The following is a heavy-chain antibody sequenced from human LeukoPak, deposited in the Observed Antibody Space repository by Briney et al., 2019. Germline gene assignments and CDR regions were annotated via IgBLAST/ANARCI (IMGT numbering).Heavy chain of an antibody. CDR3: ASRARTYYFDY. J-gene: IGHJ4*02. D-gene: IGHD1-14*01. CDR1: GFTVSSNY. CDR2: IYSGGST. V-gene: IGHV3-53*05. Sequence: GGSLRLSCAASGFTVSSNYMSWVRQAPGKGLEWVSAIYSGGSTYYADSVKGRFTISRDNSKNTLYLQMNSLRAEDTAVYYCASRARTYYFDYWGQGTLVTVSS.